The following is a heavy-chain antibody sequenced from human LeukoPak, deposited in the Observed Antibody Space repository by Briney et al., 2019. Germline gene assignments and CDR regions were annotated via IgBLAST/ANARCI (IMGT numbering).Heavy chain of an antibody. V-gene: IGHV4-59*01. Sequence: SETLSLTCTVSGGSISSYYWSWIRQPPGKGLEWMGYIYYSGSTNYNPSLKSRVTISVDTSKNQFSLKLSSVTAADTAVYYCARESCSGSSCYSDYWGQGTLVTVSS. CDR2: IYYSGST. CDR1: GGSISSYY. CDR3: ARESCSGSSCYSDY. D-gene: IGHD2-15*01. J-gene: IGHJ4*02.